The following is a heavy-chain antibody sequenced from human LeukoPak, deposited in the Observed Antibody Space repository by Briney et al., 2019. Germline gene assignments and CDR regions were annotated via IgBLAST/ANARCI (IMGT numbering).Heavy chain of an antibody. CDR2: IYYSGST. D-gene: IGHD2-2*03. CDR3: ARVGYCSSTSCYRFDP. CDR1: GGSISSSSYY. J-gene: IGHJ5*02. Sequence: SETLSLTCTVSGGSISSSSYYWSWIRQHPGKGLEWIGYIYYSGSTYYNPSLKSRVTISVDTSKNQFSLKLSSVTAADTAVYYCARVGYCSSTSCYRFDPWGQGTLVTVSS. V-gene: IGHV4-31*03.